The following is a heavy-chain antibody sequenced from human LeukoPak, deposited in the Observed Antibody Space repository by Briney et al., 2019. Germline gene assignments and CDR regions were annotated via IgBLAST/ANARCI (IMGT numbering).Heavy chain of an antibody. J-gene: IGHJ3*02. CDR3: ARDTDYYDSSGPLDAFDI. Sequence: GGSLRLSCAASGFTVSSNYMSWVRQAPGKGLEGVSVIYSGGSTYYADSVKGRFTISRDNSKNTLYLQMNSLRAEDTAVYYCARDTDYYDSSGPLDAFDIWGQGTMVTVSS. CDR1: GFTVSSNY. CDR2: IYSGGST. V-gene: IGHV3-66*01. D-gene: IGHD3-22*01.